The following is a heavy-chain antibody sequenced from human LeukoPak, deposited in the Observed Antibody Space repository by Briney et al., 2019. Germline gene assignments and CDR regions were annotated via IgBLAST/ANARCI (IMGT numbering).Heavy chain of an antibody. V-gene: IGHV4-61*05. Sequence: PSETLSLTCTVSGGSISSSSYYWSWIRQPPGKGLEWIGYIYYSGSTNYNPSLKSRVTISVDTSKNQFSLNLTSVTAADTTVYFCARAPRAYCSTTGSCFQDYWGQGTLVTASS. D-gene: IGHD2-2*01. CDR3: ARAPRAYCSTTGSCFQDY. J-gene: IGHJ4*02. CDR2: IYYSGST. CDR1: GGSISSSSYY.